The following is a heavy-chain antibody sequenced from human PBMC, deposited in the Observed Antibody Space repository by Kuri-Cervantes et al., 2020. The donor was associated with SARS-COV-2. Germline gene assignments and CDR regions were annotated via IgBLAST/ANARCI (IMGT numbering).Heavy chain of an antibody. V-gene: IGHV4-39*07. Sequence: SETLSLTCTVSGGSISSSSYYWGWIRQPPGKGLEWIGSIYYSGSTYYNPSLKSRVTISVDTSKNQFSLKLSSVTAADTAVYYCAGSPVGGYYYYYMDVWGKGTTVTVSS. CDR2: IYYSGST. D-gene: IGHD1-26*01. CDR3: AGSPVGGYYYYYMDV. J-gene: IGHJ6*03. CDR1: GGSISSSSYY.